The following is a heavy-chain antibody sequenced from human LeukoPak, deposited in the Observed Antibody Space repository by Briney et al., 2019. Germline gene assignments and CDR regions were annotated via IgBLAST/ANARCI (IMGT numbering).Heavy chain of an antibody. CDR2: ISSSSYI. V-gene: IGHV3-21*01. CDR1: GFTFSSYS. CDR3: ARENIPYYDFWSGYYPNWFDP. J-gene: IGHJ5*02. D-gene: IGHD3-3*01. Sequence: GGSLRLSCAASGFTFSSYSMNWVRQAPGKGLEWVSSISSSSYIYYADSVKGRFTISRDNAKNSLYLQMNSLRAEDTAVYYCARENIPYYDFWSGYYPNWFDPWGQGTLVTVSS.